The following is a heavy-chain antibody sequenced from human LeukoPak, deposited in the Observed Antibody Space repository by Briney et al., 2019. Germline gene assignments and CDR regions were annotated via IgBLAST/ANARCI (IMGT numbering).Heavy chain of an antibody. CDR1: GFTFSSYW. D-gene: IGHD6-19*01. Sequence: PGGSLRLSCAASGFTFSSYWMSWVRQAPGKGLEWVSYISSSGSTIYYADSVKGRFTISRDNAKNSLYLQMNSLRAEDTAVYYCAKEETPYSSGWYIFFDYWGQGTLVTVSS. CDR2: ISSSGSTI. J-gene: IGHJ4*02. V-gene: IGHV3-48*04. CDR3: AKEETPYSSGWYIFFDY.